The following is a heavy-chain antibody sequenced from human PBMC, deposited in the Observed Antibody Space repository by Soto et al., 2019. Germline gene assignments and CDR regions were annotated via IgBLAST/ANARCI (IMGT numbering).Heavy chain of an antibody. CDR3: AKNRAEDQLRPPFDY. CDR2: ILYDGSNK. D-gene: IGHD2-2*01. Sequence: GGSLRLSCVASGFTFSSYAMHWVRQAPGKGLEWVAVILYDGSNKYYADSVKGRFTISRDNSKNKLYLQMNSLRAEDTAVYYCAKNRAEDQLRPPFDYWGQGTLVTVSS. J-gene: IGHJ4*02. CDR1: GFTFSSYA. V-gene: IGHV3-30-3*02.